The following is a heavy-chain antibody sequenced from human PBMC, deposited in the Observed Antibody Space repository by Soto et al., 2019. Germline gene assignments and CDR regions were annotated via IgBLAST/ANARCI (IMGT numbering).Heavy chain of an antibody. V-gene: IGHV3-72*01. J-gene: IGHJ4*02. Sequence: EVQLVESGGDLVQPGGSLRLSCAVSGVPFSERYMDWVRQAPGKGLEWVGRSKTRVQSYNTEYADAVRGRFTISRDVSKNSFYLEMIRVKAEGTAVYYCATGLGLAGTGFWGQGTLVTVSP. D-gene: IGHD1-1*01. CDR3: ATGLGLAGTGF. CDR1: GVPFSERY. CDR2: SKTRVQSYNT.